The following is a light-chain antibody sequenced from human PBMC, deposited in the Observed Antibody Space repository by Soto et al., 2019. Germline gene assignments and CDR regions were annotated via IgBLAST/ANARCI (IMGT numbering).Light chain of an antibody. CDR1: QSVRSY. J-gene: IGKJ3*01. V-gene: IGKV3-11*01. Sequence: EIVLTQSPATLSFSPGERATLSCRASQSVRSYLAWYQQKPGQTPRLLIYDAFNRATGIPARFSGSGSGTDFTLTIRSLEPEDFEVYYCQQRGNWPQTFGPGTKV. CDR3: QQRGNWPQT. CDR2: DAF.